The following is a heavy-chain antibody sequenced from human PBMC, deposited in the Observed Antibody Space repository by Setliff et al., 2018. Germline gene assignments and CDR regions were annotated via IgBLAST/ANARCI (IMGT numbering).Heavy chain of an antibody. D-gene: IGHD2-8*01. Sequence: HPGGSLRLSCETSGFSFGAFTMNWVRQAPGKGLEWVSGIIQSGATFYADSVKGRFTISRDNSKSSVFLHINSVTAEDTAIYYCAKDRVNDGVWDFDSWGPGILVTSPQ. J-gene: IGHJ4*02. CDR3: AKDRVNDGVWDFDS. CDR1: GFSFGAFT. V-gene: IGHV3-23*01. CDR2: IIQSGAT.